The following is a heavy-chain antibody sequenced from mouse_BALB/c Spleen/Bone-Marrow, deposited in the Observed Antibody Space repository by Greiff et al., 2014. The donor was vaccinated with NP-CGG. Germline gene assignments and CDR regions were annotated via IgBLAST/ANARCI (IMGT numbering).Heavy chain of an antibody. V-gene: IGHV5-2*01. CDR1: EYEFPSHD. Sequence: VQLKESGGGLVQPGESLKLSCESDEYEFPSHDMSWVRKTPEKRLELVAAINSDGGSTYYPDTMERRFIISRDNTKKTLYLQMSRLRSEDTALYYCARHRYDYDGAMDYWGQGTSVTVSS. CDR2: INSDGGST. J-gene: IGHJ4*01. CDR3: ARHRYDYDGAMDY. D-gene: IGHD2-4*01.